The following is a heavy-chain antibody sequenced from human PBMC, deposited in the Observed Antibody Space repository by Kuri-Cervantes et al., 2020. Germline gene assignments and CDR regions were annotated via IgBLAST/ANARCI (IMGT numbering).Heavy chain of an antibody. Sequence: GESLKISCAASGFTFSSYWMNWVRQAPGKGLEWVSSISSSSSYIYYADSVKGRFTISRGNAKNSLYLQMNSLRAEDTAVYYCASPSSDGDYYYYYGMDVWGQGTTVTVSS. V-gene: IGHV3-21*01. CDR2: ISSSSSYI. CDR1: GFTFSSYW. J-gene: IGHJ6*02. CDR3: ASPSSDGDYYYYYGMDV. D-gene: IGHD4-17*01.